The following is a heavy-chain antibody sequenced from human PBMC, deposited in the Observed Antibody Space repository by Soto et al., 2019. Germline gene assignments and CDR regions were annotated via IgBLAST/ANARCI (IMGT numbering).Heavy chain of an antibody. Sequence: QVHLVEAGGGVVQPGTSLRLSCVGSGFTFSSYTIHWVHQAPGKGLEWVAVISDEGSIQIYADSVRGRFTIFRDNSQNTVFLQMNSLRTEDTALYYCVGDKTSGPPDYCDYWGQGTLVTVSS. V-gene: IGHV3-30*16. J-gene: IGHJ4*02. CDR2: ISDEGSIQ. CDR1: GFTFSSYT. CDR3: VGDKTSGPPDYCDY.